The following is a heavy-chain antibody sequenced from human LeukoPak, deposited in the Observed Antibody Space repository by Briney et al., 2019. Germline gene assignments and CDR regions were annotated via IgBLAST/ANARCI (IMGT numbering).Heavy chain of an antibody. CDR1: GFTVSSNY. V-gene: IGHV3-53*01. Sequence: PGGSLRLSCAASGFTVSSNYMSWVRQAPGKGLEWVSVIYSGGSTYYADSVKGRFTISRDNSKNTLCLQMNSLRAEDTAVYYCARGDDYGDYTWIYFDYWGQGTLVTVSS. CDR3: ARGDDYGDYTWIYFDY. D-gene: IGHD4-17*01. J-gene: IGHJ4*02. CDR2: IYSGGST.